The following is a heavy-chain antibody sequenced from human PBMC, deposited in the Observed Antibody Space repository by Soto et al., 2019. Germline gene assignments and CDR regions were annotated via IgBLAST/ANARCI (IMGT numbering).Heavy chain of an antibody. CDR1: GFTFSIYT. D-gene: IGHD1-26*01. V-gene: IGHV3-23*01. CDR2: IYGNGRST. CDR3: AKDFTPDSRWDIDY. J-gene: IGHJ4*02. Sequence: EVQLLESGGGLVQPAGSLRLSCAASGFTFSIYTMSWFRQAPGKGLEWVSSIYGNGRSTFYSASVKGRFTISRDNPGNTVYLQMSSLRAEDTPIYYCAKDFTPDSRWDIDYWGQGSLVTVSS.